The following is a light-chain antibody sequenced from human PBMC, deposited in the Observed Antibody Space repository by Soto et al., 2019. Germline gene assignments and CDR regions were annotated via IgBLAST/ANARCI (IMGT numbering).Light chain of an antibody. V-gene: IGLV1-44*01. CDR3: AAWDDSLNGVV. J-gene: IGLJ2*01. Sequence: QSVLTQPPSASGTPGQRVTISCSGNSSNIGSNDVSWYQHLPGTAPKLLIFSNNHRPSRVPDRFSGSKSGSSASLAISGLQSEDEADYYCAAWDDSLNGVVFGGGTKLT. CDR2: SNN. CDR1: SSNIGSND.